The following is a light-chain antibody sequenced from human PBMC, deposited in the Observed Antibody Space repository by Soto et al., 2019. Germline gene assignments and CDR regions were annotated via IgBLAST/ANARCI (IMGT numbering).Light chain of an antibody. CDR3: SSYAGSNNYV. CDR2: EVS. J-gene: IGLJ1*01. Sequence: QPVLTKPPYANRSHGQSVTISYTGTSSDVGGYDFVSWYQQHPGKAPKLMIHEVSKRPSGVPDRFSGSKSGNTASLTVSGLQAEDEADYYCSSYAGSNNYVFGTGTKVTVL. V-gene: IGLV2-8*02. CDR1: SSDVGGYDF.